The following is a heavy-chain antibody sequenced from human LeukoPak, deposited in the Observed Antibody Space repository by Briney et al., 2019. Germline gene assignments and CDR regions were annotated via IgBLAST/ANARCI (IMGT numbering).Heavy chain of an antibody. CDR2: IIPIFGTA. Sequence: ASVKVSCKASGGTFSSYAISRVRQAPGQGLEWMGGIIPIFGTANYAQKFQGRVTITADESTSTAYMELSSLRSEDTAVYYCARDLTNYYDGSGYAHWGQGTLVTVSS. CDR1: GGTFSSYA. J-gene: IGHJ4*02. CDR3: ARDLTNYYDGSGYAH. V-gene: IGHV1-69*13. D-gene: IGHD3-22*01.